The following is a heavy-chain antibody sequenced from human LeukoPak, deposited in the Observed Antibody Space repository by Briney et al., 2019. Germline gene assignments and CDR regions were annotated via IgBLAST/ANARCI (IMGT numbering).Heavy chain of an antibody. CDR3: ARGRSEGYCSSTSCYRRDWFDP. CDR1: GGSFSGYY. CDR2: INHSGST. D-gene: IGHD2-2*02. V-gene: IGHV4-34*01. Sequence: SETLSLTCAVYGGSFSGYYWSWIRQPPGKGLEWIGEINHSGSTNYNPSLKSRVTISVDTSKNQFSLKLSSVTAADTAVYYCARGRSEGYCSSTSCYRRDWFDPWGHGTVVTVSS. J-gene: IGHJ5*02.